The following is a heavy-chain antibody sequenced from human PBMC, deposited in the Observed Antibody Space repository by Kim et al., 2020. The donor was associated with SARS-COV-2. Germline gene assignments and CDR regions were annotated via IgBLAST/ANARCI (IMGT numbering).Heavy chain of an antibody. Sequence: SYSTEYAASVKGRFTISRDDSKNLLYLQMNSLQIEDTAVYYCSDVTARGDYWGQGTLVTVSS. CDR3: SDVTARGDY. J-gene: IGHJ4*02. D-gene: IGHD6-6*01. V-gene: IGHV3-72*01. CDR2: SYST.